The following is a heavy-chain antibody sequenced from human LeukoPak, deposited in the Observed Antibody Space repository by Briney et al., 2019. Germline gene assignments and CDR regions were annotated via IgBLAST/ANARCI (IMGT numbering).Heavy chain of an antibody. J-gene: IGHJ6*03. CDR1: GFTFSSYA. D-gene: IGHD3-10*01. CDR3: AKRGARAMVRGYYYYMDV. Sequence: GGSLRLSCAASGFTFSSYAMSWVRQAPGKGLEWVSAISGSGGSTYYAVSVKGRFTISRDNSKNTLYLQMNSLRAEDTAVYYCAKRGARAMVRGYYYYMDVWGKGTTVTVSS. CDR2: ISGSGGST. V-gene: IGHV3-23*01.